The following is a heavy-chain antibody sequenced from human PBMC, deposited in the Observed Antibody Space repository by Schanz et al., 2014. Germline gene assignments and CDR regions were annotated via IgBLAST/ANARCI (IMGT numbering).Heavy chain of an antibody. CDR2: ISDSGTYA. CDR1: GFVFGDYY. Sequence: QVQVVQSGGGLVKPGGSLRLSCAASGFVFGDYYMTWIRQAPGKGLEWLSYISDSGTYANYADSVKGRFTISRDNAKSSLYLQMNSLRVEDTAVYYCAASSGWHPSTDYWGQGTLVIVSS. CDR3: AASSGWHPSTDY. J-gene: IGHJ4*02. D-gene: IGHD6-19*01. V-gene: IGHV3-11*05.